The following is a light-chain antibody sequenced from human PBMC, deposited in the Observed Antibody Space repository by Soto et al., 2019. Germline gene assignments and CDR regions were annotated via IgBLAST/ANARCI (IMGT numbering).Light chain of an antibody. CDR3: GTWDSSLSAHV. V-gene: IGLV1-51*01. J-gene: IGLJ1*01. CDR2: DDN. CDR1: SSNIGNNY. Sequence: QSVLTQPPSVSAVPGQKVTISCSGSSSNIGNNYVSWYQQLPGTAPKLLIYDDNKRPSGIPDRFSGSKSGTSATLGITGLQTGDEADYYCGTWDSSLSAHVFGTGTKLTVL.